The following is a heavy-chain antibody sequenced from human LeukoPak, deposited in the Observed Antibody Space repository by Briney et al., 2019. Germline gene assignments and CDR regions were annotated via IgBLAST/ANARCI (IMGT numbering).Heavy chain of an antibody. D-gene: IGHD6-13*01. J-gene: IGHJ4*02. V-gene: IGHV3-30-3*01. CDR2: ISYDGSNK. CDR1: GFTFSSYA. CDR3: ARDFGMSSSWSGDY. Sequence: GGSLRLSCAASGFTFSSYAMHWVRQAPGKGLEWVAVISYDGSNKYYADSVKGRFTISRDNSKNTLYLQMNSLRAEDTAVYYCARDFGMSSSWSGDYWGQGTLVTVSS.